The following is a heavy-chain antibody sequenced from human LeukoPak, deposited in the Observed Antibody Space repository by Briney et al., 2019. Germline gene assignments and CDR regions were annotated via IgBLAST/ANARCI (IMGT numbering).Heavy chain of an antibody. J-gene: IGHJ6*02. CDR2: IWHDGSAK. Sequence: PGGSLRLSCAASGFTFSSNGMSWVRQAPGKGLGWVANIWHDGSAKYYVDSVKGRFIISRDNAKNSLYLQMSNLRAEDTAVYFCARGGGLDVWGQGATVTVSS. CDR3: ARGGGLDV. CDR1: GFTFSSNG. V-gene: IGHV3-7*03. D-gene: IGHD3-16*01.